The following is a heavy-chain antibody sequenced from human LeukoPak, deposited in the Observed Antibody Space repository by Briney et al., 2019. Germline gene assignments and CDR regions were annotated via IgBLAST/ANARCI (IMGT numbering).Heavy chain of an antibody. Sequence: SVKVSCKASGGTFSSYAISWVRQAPGQGLEWMGGIIPIFGTANYAQKFQGRVTITADESTSTAYMELRSLRSDDTAVYYCARDLRFLEWSEADYWGQGTLVTVSS. J-gene: IGHJ4*02. D-gene: IGHD3-3*01. V-gene: IGHV1-69*13. CDR1: GGTFSSYA. CDR3: ARDLRFLEWSEADY. CDR2: IIPIFGTA.